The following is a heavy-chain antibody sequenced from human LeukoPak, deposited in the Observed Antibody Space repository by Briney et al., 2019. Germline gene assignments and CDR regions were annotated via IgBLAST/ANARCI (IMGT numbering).Heavy chain of an antibody. Sequence: ASVKVSCKASGYTFTDYYMHWVRQAPGQGLEWMGWINPNSGGTNYAQKFQGRVAMTRDTSISTAYMELSRLRSDDTAVYYCASGFMGYDRSGYYDDAFDIWGQGTMVTVSS. CDR2: INPNSGGT. D-gene: IGHD3-22*01. V-gene: IGHV1-2*02. CDR3: ASGFMGYDRSGYYDDAFDI. CDR1: GYTFTDYY. J-gene: IGHJ3*02.